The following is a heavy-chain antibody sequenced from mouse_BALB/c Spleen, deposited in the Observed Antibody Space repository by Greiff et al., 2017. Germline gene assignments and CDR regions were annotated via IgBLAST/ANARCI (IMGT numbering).Heavy chain of an antibody. CDR3: ARIYYGVDY. D-gene: IGHD1-1*01. Sequence: EVQLQQSGPELVKPGASVKISCKASGYTFTDYNMHWVKQSHGKSLEWIGYIYPYNGGTGYNQKFKSKATLTVDNSSSTAYMELLSLTSEDSAVYYCARIYYGVDYWGQGTTLTVSS. V-gene: IGHV1S29*02. CDR2: IYPYNGGT. CDR1: GYTFTDYN. J-gene: IGHJ2*01.